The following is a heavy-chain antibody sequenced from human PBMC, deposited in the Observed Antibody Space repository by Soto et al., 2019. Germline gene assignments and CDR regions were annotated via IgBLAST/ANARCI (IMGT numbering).Heavy chain of an antibody. CDR2: ISGSGGST. J-gene: IGHJ4*02. CDR1: GFTFSSYA. D-gene: IGHD1-26*01. V-gene: IGHV3-23*01. Sequence: EVQLLESGGGLVQPGGSLRLSCAASGFTFSSYAMSWVRQAPGKGLEWVSAISGSGGSTYYADSVKGRFTISRDNSKNTLYLQMNSLRAEDTAVYYWAKNEWELDGVDYWGQGTLVTVSS. CDR3: AKNEWELDGVDY.